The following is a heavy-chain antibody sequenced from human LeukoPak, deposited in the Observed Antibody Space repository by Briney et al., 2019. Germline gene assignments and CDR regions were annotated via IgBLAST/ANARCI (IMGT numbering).Heavy chain of an antibody. D-gene: IGHD4-17*01. CDR1: GYTFTSYG. CDR2: ISAYNGNT. CDR3: ARDDYGDYGYYYGMDV. J-gene: IGHJ6*02. Sequence: ASVKVSCKASGYTFTSYGISWGRQAPGQGLEWMGWISAYNGNTNYAQKLQGRVTMTTDTSTSTAYMELRSLRSDDTAVYYCARDDYGDYGYYYGMDVWGQGTTATVSS. V-gene: IGHV1-18*01.